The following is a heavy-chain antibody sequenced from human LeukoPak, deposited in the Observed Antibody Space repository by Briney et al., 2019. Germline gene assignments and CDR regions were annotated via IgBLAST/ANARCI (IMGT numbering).Heavy chain of an antibody. D-gene: IGHD3-10*01. J-gene: IGHJ4*02. V-gene: IGHV3-21*01. CDR3: AREGLYSGSVSSDLDY. Sequence: GGSLRLSCAASGFTFSSYTMDWVRQAPGKGLEWVSSISGSATHIYYADSVKGRFTISRDNAKNSVYLQVNSLRAEDTAVYYCAREGLYSGSVSSDLDYSGQGTLVSVSS. CDR1: GFTFSSYT. CDR2: ISGSATHI.